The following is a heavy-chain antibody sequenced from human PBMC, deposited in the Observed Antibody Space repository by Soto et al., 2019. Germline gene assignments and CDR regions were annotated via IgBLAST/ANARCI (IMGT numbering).Heavy chain of an antibody. CDR1: GGSFSGYY. Sequence: SETLSLTCAVYGGSFSGYYWSWIRQPPGKGLEWIGEINHSGSTNYNPSLKSRVTISVDTSKNQFSLKLSSVTAADTAVYYCARGGIAVADWFGPWGQGTLVTVSS. V-gene: IGHV4-34*01. D-gene: IGHD6-19*01. CDR3: ARGGIAVADWFGP. J-gene: IGHJ5*02. CDR2: INHSGST.